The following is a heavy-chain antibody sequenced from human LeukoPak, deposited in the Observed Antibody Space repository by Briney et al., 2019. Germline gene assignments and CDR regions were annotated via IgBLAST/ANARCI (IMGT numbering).Heavy chain of an antibody. CDR3: ATGAPRGMDV. D-gene: IGHD4/OR15-4a*01. Sequence: SETLSLTCSVSGGSISSYYCAWIRQPPGKGLEWIAYVYHSGGATYNPSLKSRVTISLDTSKNQFSLKLRSVTAADTAVYYCATGAPRGMDVWGQGTTVTVSS. CDR1: GGSISSYY. CDR2: VYHSGGA. J-gene: IGHJ6*02. V-gene: IGHV4-59*08.